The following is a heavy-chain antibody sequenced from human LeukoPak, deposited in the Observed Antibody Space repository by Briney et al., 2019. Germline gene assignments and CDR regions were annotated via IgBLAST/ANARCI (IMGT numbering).Heavy chain of an antibody. D-gene: IGHD1-26*01. V-gene: IGHV3-23*01. J-gene: IGHJ4*02. Sequence: PGGSLRLSCAASGFTFSSYAMSWVRQAPGKGLEWVSAISGSGGSTYYADSVKGRFTISRDNSKNTLYLQLKSLRAEDTAVYYCAKDLSSGTYFDYWGQGTLVTVSS. CDR2: ISGSGGST. CDR1: GFTFSSYA. CDR3: AKDLSSGTYFDY.